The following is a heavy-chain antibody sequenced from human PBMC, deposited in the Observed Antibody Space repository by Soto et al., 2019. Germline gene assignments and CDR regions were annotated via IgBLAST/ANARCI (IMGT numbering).Heavy chain of an antibody. D-gene: IGHD3-9*01. CDR1: GYSFTSYW. CDR2: IYPGDSDT. CDR3: AIHRADILTGYYIDY. V-gene: IGHV5-51*01. Sequence: PGESLKISCKGSGYSFTSYWIGWVRQMPGKGLEWMGIIYPGDSDTRYSPSFQGQVTISADKSISTAYLQWSSLKASDTAMYYCAIHRADILTGYYIDYWGQGTLVTVSS. J-gene: IGHJ4*02.